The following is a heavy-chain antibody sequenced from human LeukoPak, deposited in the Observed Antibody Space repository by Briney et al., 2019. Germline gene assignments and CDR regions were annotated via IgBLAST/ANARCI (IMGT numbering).Heavy chain of an antibody. Sequence: GGSLRLSCAASGFTVSSNYMSWVRQAPGKGLEWVSVIYSGGSTYYADSVKGRFTISRDNSKNTLYLQMNSLRAEDTAVYYCARAGGYSYGSPTRLDYWGQGTLVTVSS. CDR1: GFTVSSNY. D-gene: IGHD5-18*01. V-gene: IGHV3-53*01. CDR2: IYSGGST. J-gene: IGHJ4*02. CDR3: ARAGGYSYGSPTRLDY.